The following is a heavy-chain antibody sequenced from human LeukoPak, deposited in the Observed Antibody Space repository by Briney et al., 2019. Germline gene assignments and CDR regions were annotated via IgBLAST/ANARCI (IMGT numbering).Heavy chain of an antibody. CDR3: AREAGYDFWSGSPLDY. V-gene: IGHV3-7*03. Sequence: GGSLRLSCAASGFTFSSYWMSWVRQAPGKGLEWVANIKQDGSEKYYVDSVKGRFTISRDNAKNSLYLQMNSLRAEDTAVYYCAREAGYDFWSGSPLDYWDQGTLVTVSS. J-gene: IGHJ4*02. D-gene: IGHD3-3*01. CDR2: IKQDGSEK. CDR1: GFTFSSYW.